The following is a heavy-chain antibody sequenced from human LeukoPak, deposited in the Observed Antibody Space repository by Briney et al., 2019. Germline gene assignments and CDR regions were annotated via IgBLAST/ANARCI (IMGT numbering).Heavy chain of an antibody. CDR1: GFTFSSYW. V-gene: IGHV3-7*03. CDR2: IKQDGSEK. Sequence: GGSLRLSCAASGFTFSSYWMSWVRQAPGKGLEWVANIKQDGSEKYYVDSVKGRFTISRDNAKNSLYLQMNSLRAEDTAVYYCARDYEVGGSWSRGYGMDVWGQGTTVTVS. D-gene: IGHD2-15*01. J-gene: IGHJ6*02. CDR3: ARDYEVGGSWSRGYGMDV.